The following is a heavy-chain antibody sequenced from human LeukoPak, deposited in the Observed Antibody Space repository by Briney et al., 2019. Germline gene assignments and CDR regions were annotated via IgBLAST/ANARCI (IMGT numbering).Heavy chain of an antibody. CDR3: ATWIIGGGRFDF. Sequence: GGSLRLSCAASGFSFSSYWMSWVRQAPGKGLEWVAAINQDGSEKYYVDSVKGRFTISRDNAKNSLYLQMNSLRAEDTAVYYCATWIIGGGRFDFWGQGTLVTVSS. V-gene: IGHV3-7*05. CDR1: GFSFSSYW. CDR2: INQDGSEK. J-gene: IGHJ4*02. D-gene: IGHD1-26*01.